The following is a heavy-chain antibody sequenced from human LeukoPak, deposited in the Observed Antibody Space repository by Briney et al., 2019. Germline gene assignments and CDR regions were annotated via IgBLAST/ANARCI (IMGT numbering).Heavy chain of an antibody. Sequence: PSEILSLTCAVYGGSFSGYYWSWIRQPPGKGLEWIGEINHSGSTNYNPSLKSRVTISVDTSKNQFSLKLSSVTAADTAVYYCARGKRVAATNYYYYMDVWGKGTTVTVSS. CDR1: GGSFSGYY. V-gene: IGHV4-34*01. CDR2: INHSGST. J-gene: IGHJ6*03. D-gene: IGHD2-15*01. CDR3: ARGKRVAATNYYYYMDV.